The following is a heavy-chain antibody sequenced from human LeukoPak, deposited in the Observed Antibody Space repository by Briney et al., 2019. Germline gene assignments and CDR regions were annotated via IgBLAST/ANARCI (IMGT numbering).Heavy chain of an antibody. J-gene: IGHJ2*01. V-gene: IGHV1-2*04. CDR1: GYTITDYY. CDR2: IIPNTGGT. CDR3: ARGRPSYAQWHFDL. Sequence: GVSVKVSCKASGYTITDYYLHWVRQAPGQGLEWMGWIIPNTGGTNYAQKFQDWVTMSSDTSISTAYMELSSLRSDDTAVYYCARGRPSYAQWHFDLWGRGTLVTVSS. D-gene: IGHD2/OR15-2a*01.